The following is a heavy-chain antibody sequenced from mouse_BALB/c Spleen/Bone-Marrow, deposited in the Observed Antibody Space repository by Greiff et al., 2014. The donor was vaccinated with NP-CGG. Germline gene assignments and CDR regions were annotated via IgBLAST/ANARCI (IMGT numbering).Heavy chain of an antibody. CDR1: GYTFTSYD. CDR2: IYPGDDNT. J-gene: IGHJ4*01. CDR3: ARWGGYAMDY. V-gene: IGHV1S56*01. Sequence: LQQSGPDLVKPGALVKISCKASGYTFTSYDINWVKQRPGQGLEWIGWIYPGDDNTKYNEKFKGKATLTADKSSSTAYMQLSSLTSENSAVYFCARWGGYAMDYWGQGTSVTVSS.